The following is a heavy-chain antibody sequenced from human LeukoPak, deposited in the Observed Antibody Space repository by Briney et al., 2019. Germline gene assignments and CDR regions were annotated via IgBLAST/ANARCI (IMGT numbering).Heavy chain of an antibody. CDR1: GGSISSGSYY. Sequence: SQTLSLTCTVPGGSISSGSYYWSWIRQPAGKGLEWIGRIYSSGSTNYNPSLKSRVTMSVDTSKNQFSLNLSSVTAADTAVYYCARGGSWYGYFQHWGQGTLVTVSS. CDR3: ARGGSWYGYFQH. V-gene: IGHV4-61*02. CDR2: IYSSGST. D-gene: IGHD6-13*01. J-gene: IGHJ1*01.